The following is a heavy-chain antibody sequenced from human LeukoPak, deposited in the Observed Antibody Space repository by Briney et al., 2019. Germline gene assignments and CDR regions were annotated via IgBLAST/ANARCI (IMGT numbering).Heavy chain of an antibody. CDR3: AVNHKDYYYGMDV. CDR2: IIRIFGTA. V-gene: IGHV1-69*13. J-gene: IGHJ6*02. CDR1: GGTFSSYA. Sequence: ASVKVSCKASGGTFSSYAISWVRQAPGQGLEWMGGIIRIFGTANYAQKFQGRVTITADESTSTAYMELSSLRSEDTAVYYCAVNHKDYYYGMDVWGQGTTVTVSS.